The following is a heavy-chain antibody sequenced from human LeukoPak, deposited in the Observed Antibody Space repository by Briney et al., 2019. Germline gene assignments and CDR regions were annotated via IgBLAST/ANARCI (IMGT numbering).Heavy chain of an antibody. CDR1: GFTFSSYA. CDR2: ISYDGSNK. Sequence: GGSLRLSCAASGFTFSSYAMHWVRQAPGKGLEWVAVISYDGSNKYYADSVKGRFTISRDNSKNTLYLQMNSLRAEDTAVYYCARWGYDYYDSSGYYYWGQGTLVTVSS. D-gene: IGHD3-22*01. V-gene: IGHV3-30-3*01. CDR3: ARWGYDYYDSSGYYY. J-gene: IGHJ4*02.